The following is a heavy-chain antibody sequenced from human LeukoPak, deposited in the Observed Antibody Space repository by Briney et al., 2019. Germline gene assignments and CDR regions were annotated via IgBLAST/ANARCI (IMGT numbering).Heavy chain of an antibody. CDR3: AKDVEGSGWYYCDF. CDR1: GFTFSSYA. J-gene: IGHJ4*02. CDR2: ISDDGSDT. Sequence: PGGSLRLSCAASGFTFSSYAMHWVRQSPGKGLEWLALISDDGSDTHYADSVKGRFTTSRDNSKNTLYLQMHSLRSDDTAVYYCAKDVEGSGWYYCDFWGQGTLVTVSS. V-gene: IGHV3-30*04. D-gene: IGHD6-13*01.